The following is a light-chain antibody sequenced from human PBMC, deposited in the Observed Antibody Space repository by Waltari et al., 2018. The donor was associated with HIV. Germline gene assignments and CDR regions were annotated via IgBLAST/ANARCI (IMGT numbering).Light chain of an antibody. CDR3: LSSMGTDNPVLL. V-gene: IGLV2-23*02. J-gene: IGLJ1*01. CDR1: NTDLETYNF. CDR2: EVA. Sequence: HSALTQPASVSGPLGQSITISCSGTNTDLETYNFVSWYQRLPGQAPKLLIYEVAKRPSGISSRCSGSKFGDTASLTISGLPPEDEALYFCLSSMGTDNPVLLFGNGT.